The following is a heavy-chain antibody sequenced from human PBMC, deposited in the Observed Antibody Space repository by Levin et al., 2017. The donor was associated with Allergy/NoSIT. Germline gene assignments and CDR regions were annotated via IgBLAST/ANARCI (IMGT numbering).Heavy chain of an antibody. J-gene: IGHJ4*02. CDR3: ARFLYSSGWYLVDY. CDR2: ISAYNGNT. V-gene: IGHV1-18*01. Sequence: EASVKVSCKASGYTFTSYGISWVRQAPGQGLEWMGWISAYNGNTNYAQKLQGRVTMTTDTSTSTAYMELRSLRSDDTAVYYCARFLYSSGWYLVDYWGQGTLVTVSS. D-gene: IGHD6-19*01. CDR1: GYTFTSYG.